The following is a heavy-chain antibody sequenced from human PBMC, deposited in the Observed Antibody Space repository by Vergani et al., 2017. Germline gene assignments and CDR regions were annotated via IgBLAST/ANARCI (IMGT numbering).Heavy chain of an antibody. Sequence: QVQLQESGPGLVKPSGTLSLTCAVSGGSISSSNWWSWVRQPPGKGLEWIGEIYHSGSTNYSPSFQGHVTISADKSISTAYLQWSSLKASDTAMYYCARQLAADEPPTDYWGQGTLVTVSS. CDR1: GGSISSSNW. J-gene: IGHJ4*02. D-gene: IGHD6-13*01. V-gene: IGHV4-4*02. CDR2: IYHSGST. CDR3: ARQLAADEPPTDY.